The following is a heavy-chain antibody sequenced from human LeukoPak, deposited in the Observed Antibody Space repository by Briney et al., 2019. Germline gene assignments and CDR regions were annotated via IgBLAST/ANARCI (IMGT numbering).Heavy chain of an antibody. J-gene: IGHJ4*02. CDR3: ARDTFDYHRYYYDSSGMADY. V-gene: IGHV1-2*06. CDR1: GYTFTGYY. Sequence: ASVKVSCKASGYTFTGYYMHWVRQAPGQGLEWMGRINPNSGGTNYAQKFQGRVTMTRDTSISTAYMELSRLRSDDTAVYYCARDTFDYHRYYYDSSGMADYWGQGTLVTVSS. CDR2: INPNSGGT. D-gene: IGHD3-22*01.